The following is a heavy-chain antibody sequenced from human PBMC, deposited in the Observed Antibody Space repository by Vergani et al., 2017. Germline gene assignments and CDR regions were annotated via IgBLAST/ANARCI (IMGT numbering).Heavy chain of an antibody. CDR2: IIPILGIA. V-gene: IGHV1-69*04. CDR1: GGTFSSYA. D-gene: IGHD5-24*01. CDR3: AKVLALMAGGY. J-gene: IGHJ4*02. Sequence: QVQLVQSGAEVKKPGSSVKVSCKASGGTFSSYAISWVRQAPGQGLEWMGRIIPILGIANYAQKLQGRVTITADKSTSTAYMELSSLRSEDTAVYYCAKVLALMAGGYWGQGTLVTVSS.